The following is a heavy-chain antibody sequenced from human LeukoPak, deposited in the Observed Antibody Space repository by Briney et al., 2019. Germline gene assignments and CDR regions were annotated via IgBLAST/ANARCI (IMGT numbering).Heavy chain of an antibody. CDR2: ISSSSSTI. D-gene: IGHD3-3*01. V-gene: IGHV3-48*01. CDR3: AKDQILGDFWSGYYMGGAFDI. Sequence: GGSLRLSCAASGFTFSSYSMNWVRQAPGKGLEWVSYISSSSSTIYYAASVKGRFTISRDNAKNSLYLQMNRLRAEVRAVDYGAKDQILGDFWSGYYMGGAFDIWGQGTMVAVSS. J-gene: IGHJ3*02. CDR1: GFTFSSYS.